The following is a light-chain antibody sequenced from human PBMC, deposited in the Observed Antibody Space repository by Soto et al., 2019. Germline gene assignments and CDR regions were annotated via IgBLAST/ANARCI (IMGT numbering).Light chain of an antibody. V-gene: IGLV1-44*01. Sequence: QSVLTQPPSASGTPGQRVTISCSGSSSNIGNRTVNWYQHFPGAAPKRLIYANTQRSSGVPDRFSGSKSGTSASLAITGLQSQDEADYFCASWDDSLNVWLFGGGTKVTVL. J-gene: IGLJ3*02. CDR3: ASWDDSLNVWL. CDR2: ANT. CDR1: SSNIGNRT.